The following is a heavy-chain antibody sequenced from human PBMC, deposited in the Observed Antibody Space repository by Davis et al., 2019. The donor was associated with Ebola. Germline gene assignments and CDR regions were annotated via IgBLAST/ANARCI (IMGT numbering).Heavy chain of an antibody. Sequence: MPSETLSLTCTVSGGSISSYYWGWIRQPPGKGLEWIGSIYYSGSTNYNPSLKSRVTISVDTSKNQFSLKLSSVTAADTAVYYYARDLAYYYDSSGYSTYWYFDLWGRGTLVTVSS. CDR3: ARDLAYYYDSSGYSTYWYFDL. CDR1: GGSISSYY. J-gene: IGHJ2*01. V-gene: IGHV4-59*01. D-gene: IGHD3-22*01. CDR2: IYYSGST.